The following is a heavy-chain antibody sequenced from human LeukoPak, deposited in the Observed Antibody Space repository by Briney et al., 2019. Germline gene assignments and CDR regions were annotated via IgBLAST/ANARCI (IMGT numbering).Heavy chain of an antibody. CDR3: ARSFDYSQEHDAFDI. D-gene: IGHD3-9*01. J-gene: IGHJ3*02. CDR2: IWYDGSDK. V-gene: IGHV3-33*01. Sequence: PGGSLRLSCAASGFTLSNFALPWAPQAQAKGLGGGAGIWYDGSDKYYADSVKGRFTISRDNSKNTLYVQMNSLRVEDTAVYHCARSFDYSQEHDAFDIWGQGTMVTVSS. CDR1: GFTLSNFA.